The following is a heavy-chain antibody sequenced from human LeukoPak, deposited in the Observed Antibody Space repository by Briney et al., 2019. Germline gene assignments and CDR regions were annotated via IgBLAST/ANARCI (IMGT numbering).Heavy chain of an antibody. J-gene: IGHJ3*01. CDR1: GITFDIYW. CDR2: IKQDGSEK. Sequence: GGSLRLSRAASGITFDIYWMSWVRQAPGKGLQWVANIKQDGSEKYYVDSVKGRFTISRDNARNSLYLQMKGLRAEDTAVYYCVRDRMRSTRAFDLWGQGTMVSVSS. V-gene: IGHV3-7*04. CDR3: VRDRMRSTRAFDL.